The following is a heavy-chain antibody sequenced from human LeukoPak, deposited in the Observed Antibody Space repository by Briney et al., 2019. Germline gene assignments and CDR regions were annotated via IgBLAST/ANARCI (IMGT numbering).Heavy chain of an antibody. CDR2: ISLNSGAI. D-gene: IGHD3-10*01. J-gene: IGHJ4*02. CDR3: ARVIYDYFSGSDYNPGAVVDY. CDR1: GFTFDGYA. V-gene: IGHV3-9*01. Sequence: PGGSLRLSCAVSGFTFDGYAMHWVRQPPGKGLEWVSGISLNSGAIGYADSVKGRFTISRDNAENSLYLQMSSLRAEDTAFYYCARVIYDYFSGSDYNPGAVVDYWGQGTLVTVSS.